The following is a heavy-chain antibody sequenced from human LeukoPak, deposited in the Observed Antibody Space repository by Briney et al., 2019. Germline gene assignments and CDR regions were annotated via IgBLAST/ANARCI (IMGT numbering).Heavy chain of an antibody. CDR3: ASAGYSSGWYHY. D-gene: IGHD6-13*01. CDR2: IYYRGDT. Sequence: PSETLSLTCTVSGGSINSGSYYWSWIRQHPGKGLEWLGYIYYRGDTNYNPSLKSRVTISLDTSKNQFSLKVKSATAADTAVYYCASAGYSSGWYHYWGQGTRVTVSS. V-gene: IGHV4-31*03. CDR1: GGSINSGSYY. J-gene: IGHJ4*02.